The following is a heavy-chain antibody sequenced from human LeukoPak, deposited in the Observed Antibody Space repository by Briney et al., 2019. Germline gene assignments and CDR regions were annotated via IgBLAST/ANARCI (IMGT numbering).Heavy chain of an antibody. CDR3: GRLNTEWGFLFDY. CDR2: IYYSGSI. V-gene: IGHV4-39*01. J-gene: IGHJ4*02. Sequence: SETLSLTCAVYGGSFSIYFWGGVRQPPGKGLEWIGTIYYSGSIYYNQSLRGRVALSVDTSKNQFSLKLTSVTAADTAVYYCGRLNTEWGFLFDYWGQGTLVTVSS. CDR1: GGSFSIYF. D-gene: IGHD5-18*01.